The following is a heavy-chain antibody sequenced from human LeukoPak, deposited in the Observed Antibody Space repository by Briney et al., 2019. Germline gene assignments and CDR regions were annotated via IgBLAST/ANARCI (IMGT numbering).Heavy chain of an antibody. CDR3: AKDAVYYDSSGYWDYYYYGMDV. D-gene: IGHD3-22*01. Sequence: GGSLRLSCAASGFTFSSYAMHWVRQAPGKGLEWVAVISYDGSNKYYADSVKGRFTISRDNSKNTLYLQMNSLRAEDTAVYYCAKDAVYYDSSGYWDYYYYGMDVWGQGTTVTVSS. CDR2: ISYDGSNK. J-gene: IGHJ6*02. CDR1: GFTFSSYA. V-gene: IGHV3-30*04.